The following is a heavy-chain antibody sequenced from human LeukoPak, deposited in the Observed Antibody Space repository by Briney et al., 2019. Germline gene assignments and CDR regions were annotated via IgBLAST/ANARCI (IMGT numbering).Heavy chain of an antibody. J-gene: IGHJ4*02. Sequence: PGGSLRLSCAASGFTFSSYSMNWVRQAPGKGLEWVSSISSSSSYIYYADTVKGRFTISRDNAKNSLYLQMNSLRAEDTAVYYCTTSLPHVVDVTASDGGNWGQGTQVTVSS. V-gene: IGHV3-21*01. CDR3: TTSLPHVVDVTASDGGN. D-gene: IGHD2-21*02. CDR1: GFTFSSYS. CDR2: ISSSSSYI.